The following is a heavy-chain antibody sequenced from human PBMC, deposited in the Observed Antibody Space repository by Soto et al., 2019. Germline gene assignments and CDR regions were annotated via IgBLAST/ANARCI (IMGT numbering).Heavy chain of an antibody. J-gene: IGHJ6*02. Sequence: PGGSLRLSCGVSGFTFSSYWMSWFRQAPGKGLEWVADMNQDGGEKYYVDSVKGRFTVSRDNAKTSFYLQMNNLRVEDTAVYYCARVDCSTSNCYNLYYGRDVWGQGTTVTVSS. V-gene: IGHV3-7*04. CDR1: GFTFSSYW. D-gene: IGHD2-2*02. CDR3: ARVDCSTSNCYNLYYGRDV. CDR2: MNQDGGEK.